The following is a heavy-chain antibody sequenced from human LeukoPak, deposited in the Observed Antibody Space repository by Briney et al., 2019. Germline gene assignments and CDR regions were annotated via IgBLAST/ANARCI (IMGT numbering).Heavy chain of an antibody. CDR3: ARVGGVVVAAIGYYYYYGMDV. Sequence: SETLSLTCAVYGGSFSGYYWSWIRQPPGKGLEWIGEINHSGSTNYNPSLKSRVTISVDTSKIQFSLKLSSVTAADTAVYYCARVGGVVVAAIGYYYYYGMDVWGQGTTVTVSS. CDR2: INHSGST. CDR1: GGSFSGYY. J-gene: IGHJ6*02. D-gene: IGHD2-15*01. V-gene: IGHV4-34*01.